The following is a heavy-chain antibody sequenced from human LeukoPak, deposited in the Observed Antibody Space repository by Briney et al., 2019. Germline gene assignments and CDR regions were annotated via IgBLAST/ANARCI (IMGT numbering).Heavy chain of an antibody. CDR1: GFTFSSYW. D-gene: IGHD4-23*01. J-gene: IGHJ4*02. CDR2: INSDGSTT. V-gene: IGHV3-74*01. Sequence: GGSLRLSCAASGFTFSSYWMHWVRQAPGKGLVWVSRINSDGSTTSYADSVKGRFTISRDNAKNSLYLQMNSLRAEDTAVYYCARDYGGSSPFDYWGQGTLVTVSS. CDR3: ARDYGGSSPFDY.